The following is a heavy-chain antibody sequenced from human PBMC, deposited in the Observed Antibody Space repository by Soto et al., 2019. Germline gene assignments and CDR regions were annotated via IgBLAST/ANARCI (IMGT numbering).Heavy chain of an antibody. CDR1: GGSISSGGYS. D-gene: IGHD2-15*01. CDR2: IYHSGST. Sequence: QLQLQESGSGLVKPSQTLSLTCAVSGGSISSGGYSWSWIRQPPGKGLEWIGYIYHSGSTYYNPSLKSRVXIXIDRSQNQCSLKLSSVTAADTAVYYCARGQVVAAQHWGQGTLVTVSS. V-gene: IGHV4-30-2*01. J-gene: IGHJ4*02. CDR3: ARGQVVAAQH.